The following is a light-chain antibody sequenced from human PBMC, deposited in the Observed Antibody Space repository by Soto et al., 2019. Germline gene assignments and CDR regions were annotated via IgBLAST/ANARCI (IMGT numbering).Light chain of an antibody. J-gene: IGLJ7*01. V-gene: IGLV1-47*01. CDR1: RSNIGSSN. Sequence: QPVLTKPPSASGTPGQRVTISCSGSRSNIGSSNVYWYQQVPGTAPKLLIYKNNQRPSGVPDRFSGSKSGTSASLAISGLRSEDEADYYCAAWDDSLSGAVFGGGTQLTVL. CDR3: AAWDDSLSGAV. CDR2: KNN.